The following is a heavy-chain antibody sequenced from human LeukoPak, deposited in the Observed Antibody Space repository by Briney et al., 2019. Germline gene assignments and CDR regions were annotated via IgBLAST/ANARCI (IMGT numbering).Heavy chain of an antibody. CDR1: GGSFSGYY. D-gene: IGHD2-2*01. J-gene: IGHJ3*02. Sequence: SETLSLTCAVYGGSFSGYYWSWIRQPPGKGLEWIGEINHSGSTNYNPSLKSRVTISVDTSKNQFSLKLSSVTAADTAVYYCARRSLGYCSSTSCYYNWGQGTMVTVSS. CDR3: ARRSLGYCSSTSCYYN. V-gene: IGHV4-34*01. CDR2: INHSGST.